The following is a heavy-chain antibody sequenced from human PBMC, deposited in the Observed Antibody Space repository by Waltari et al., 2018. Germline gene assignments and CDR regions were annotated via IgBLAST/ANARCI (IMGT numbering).Heavy chain of an antibody. Sequence: QVQLVQSGAAVKKPGASVKVSCRASGYTFTAYHMHWVRQAPGKGLEWMGRINPNTGGTTYAQKFGGRVTMTRDTAISTAYMELHSLTTEDTAVYFCASNRDMLTWGQGTMVIVSS. D-gene: IGHD3-16*01. J-gene: IGHJ3*01. V-gene: IGHV1-2*06. CDR2: INPNTGGT. CDR3: ASNRDMLT. CDR1: GYTFTAYH.